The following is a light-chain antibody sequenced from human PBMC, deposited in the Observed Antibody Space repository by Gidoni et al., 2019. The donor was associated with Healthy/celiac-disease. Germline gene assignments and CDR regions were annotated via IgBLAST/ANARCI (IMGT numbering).Light chain of an antibody. CDR3: QQYGSSPYT. Sequence: IVLTPSPGTLSLSPGERATLSCRASQSVSSSYLAWYQQKPGQAPRLRIYGASSRATGIPDRVSGSGSGTDFTLTISRLEPEDFAVYYCQQYGSSPYTFGQGTKLEIK. CDR2: GAS. CDR1: QSVSSSY. V-gene: IGKV3-20*01. J-gene: IGKJ2*01.